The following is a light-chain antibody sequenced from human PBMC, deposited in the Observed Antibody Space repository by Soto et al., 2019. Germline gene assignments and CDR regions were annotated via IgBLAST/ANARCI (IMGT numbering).Light chain of an antibody. CDR2: AES. V-gene: IGKV1-9*01. Sequence: DIQLTQSPSFLSASVGDRVTITCRASQGTAGSLAWYQQKPGKPPKLLIYAESTLQSGVPSRFSGSGSGTRGTLTISSLQPEDFATYYCQQVKSYPRTFGGGTRVEIK. CDR1: QGTAGS. J-gene: IGKJ4*01. CDR3: QQVKSYPRT.